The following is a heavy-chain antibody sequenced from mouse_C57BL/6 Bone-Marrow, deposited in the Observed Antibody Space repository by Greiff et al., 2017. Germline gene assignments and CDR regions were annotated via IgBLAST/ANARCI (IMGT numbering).Heavy chain of an antibody. J-gene: IGHJ2*01. CDR2: IDPENGDT. CDR3: TTLSVLDY. CDR1: GFNIKDDY. Sequence: VQLQQSGAELVRPGASVKLSCTASGFNIKDDYMHWVKQRPEQGLEWIGWIDPENGDTEYASKFQGKATITADTSSNTAYLQLSSLTSEDTAVYYCTTLSVLDYWGQGTTLTVSS. V-gene: IGHV14-4*01.